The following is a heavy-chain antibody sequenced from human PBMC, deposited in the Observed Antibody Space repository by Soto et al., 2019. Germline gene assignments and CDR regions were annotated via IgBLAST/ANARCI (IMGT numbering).Heavy chain of an antibody. D-gene: IGHD5-12*01. CDR1: GGSISSGGYY. J-gene: IGHJ5*02. Sequence: SETLSLTCTVSGGSISSGGYYWSWIRQHPGKGLEWIGYIYYSGSTYYNPSLKSRVTISVDTSKNQFSLKLSSVTAADTAVYYCARSRVVTMRELWFDPWGQGTLVTVSS. V-gene: IGHV4-30-4*08. CDR3: ARSRVVTMRELWFDP. CDR2: IYYSGST.